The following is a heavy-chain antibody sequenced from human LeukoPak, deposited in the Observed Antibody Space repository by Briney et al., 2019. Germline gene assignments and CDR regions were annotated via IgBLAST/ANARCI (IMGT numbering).Heavy chain of an antibody. CDR2: IYPGDSDT. CDR1: GYGFTSYW. CDR3: ARCGSGPAARYYYYYYMDV. J-gene: IGHJ6*03. V-gene: IGHV5-51*01. Sequence: GESLKISCKGSGYGFTSYWIGWVRQMPGKGLEWMGIIYPGDSDTRYGPSFQGQVTISADKSISTAYLQWSSLKASDTAMYYCARCGSGPAARYYYYYYMDVWGKGTTVTVSS. D-gene: IGHD2-2*01.